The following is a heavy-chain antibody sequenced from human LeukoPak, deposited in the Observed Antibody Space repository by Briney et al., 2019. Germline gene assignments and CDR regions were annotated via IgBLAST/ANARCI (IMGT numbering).Heavy chain of an antibody. V-gene: IGHV1-69*04. Sequence: SVKVSCKASGGTFSSYAISWVRQAPGQGLEWMGRIIPILGIANYAQKFQGRVTITADKSTSTAYMELSSLRSEDTAVYYCARDFSWTGDYYYYGTDVWGQGTTVTVSS. CDR1: GGTFSSYA. CDR3: ARDFSWTGDYYYYGTDV. D-gene: IGHD3/OR15-3a*01. J-gene: IGHJ6*02. CDR2: IIPILGIA.